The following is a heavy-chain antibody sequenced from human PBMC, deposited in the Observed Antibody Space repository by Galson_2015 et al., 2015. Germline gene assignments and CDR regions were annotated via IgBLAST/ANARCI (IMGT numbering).Heavy chain of an antibody. Sequence: TLSLTCTVSDDSISSSSYYWGWIRQPPGKGPEWIGSIYYSGSTYYNPSLNSRGTISVDTSKNQFSLKLNSVTAADTAVYYCARHDCSSTSCPHSDAFDIWGQGTTVTVSS. CDR1: DDSISSSSYY. CDR2: IYYSGST. V-gene: IGHV4-39*01. CDR3: ARHDCSSTSCPHSDAFDI. D-gene: IGHD2-2*01. J-gene: IGHJ3*02.